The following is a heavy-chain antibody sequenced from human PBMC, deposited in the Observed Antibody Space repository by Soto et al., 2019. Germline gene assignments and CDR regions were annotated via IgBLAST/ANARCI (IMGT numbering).Heavy chain of an antibody. CDR2: INDRGDTT. CDR3: AKDKPGTTSFDY. Sequence: GGSLRLSCAASGFIINRDALIWVRQAPGKGLEWVAAINDRGDTTHYADSVKGRFTISRDTSKNTLYLQMNTLRAEDTAVYYCAKDKPGTTSFDYWGRGTLVTVS. J-gene: IGHJ4*02. V-gene: IGHV3-23*01. D-gene: IGHD1-1*01. CDR1: GFIINRDA.